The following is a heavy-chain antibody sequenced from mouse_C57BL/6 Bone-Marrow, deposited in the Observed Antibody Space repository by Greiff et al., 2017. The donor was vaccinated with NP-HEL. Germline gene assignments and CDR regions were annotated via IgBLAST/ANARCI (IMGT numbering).Heavy chain of an antibody. D-gene: IGHD1-1*02. J-gene: IGHJ1*03. CDR2: IYPRSGNT. CDR1: GYTFTSYG. V-gene: IGHV1-81*01. Sequence: QVQLQQSGAELARPGASVKLSCKASGYTFTSYGISWVKQRTGQGLEWIGEIYPRSGNTYYNEQFKGKATMTAAKSYSKVYMYLRSLTSGDAAVYFCARGGSWYFDVWGTGTTVTVSS. CDR3: ARGGSWYFDV.